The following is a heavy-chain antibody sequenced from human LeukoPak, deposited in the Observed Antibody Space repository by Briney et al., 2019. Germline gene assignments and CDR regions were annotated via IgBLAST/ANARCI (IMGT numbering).Heavy chain of an antibody. J-gene: IGHJ4*02. CDR1: GYTFTGYY. V-gene: IGHV1-8*02. Sequence: ASVTVSCKASGYTFTGYYMHWVRQATGQGLEWMGWMNPNSGNTGYAQKFQGRVTMTRNTSISTAYMELSSLRSEDTAVYYCARLSEPFDYWGQGTLVTVSS. CDR2: MNPNSGNT. CDR3: ARLSEPFDY. D-gene: IGHD1-26*01.